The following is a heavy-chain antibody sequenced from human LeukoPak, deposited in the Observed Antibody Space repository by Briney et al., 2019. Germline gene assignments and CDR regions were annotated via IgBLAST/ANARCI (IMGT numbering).Heavy chain of an antibody. Sequence: ASVKVSCKASGGTFSSYAISWVRQAPGQGLEWMGGIIPIFGTANYAQKFQGRVTITADKSTSTAYMELSSLRSEDTAVYYCAMLIAVAGRFDYWGQGTLVTVSS. V-gene: IGHV1-69*06. CDR1: GGTFSSYA. J-gene: IGHJ4*02. CDR3: AMLIAVAGRFDY. D-gene: IGHD6-19*01. CDR2: IIPIFGTA.